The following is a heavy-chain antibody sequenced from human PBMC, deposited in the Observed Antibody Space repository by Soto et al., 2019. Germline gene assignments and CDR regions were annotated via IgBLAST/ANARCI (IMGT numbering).Heavy chain of an antibody. CDR2: IWYDGSNK. CDR3: ARATRYSYGHRELVRPFDY. D-gene: IGHD5-18*01. CDR1: GFTFSSYG. V-gene: IGHV3-33*01. J-gene: IGHJ4*02. Sequence: XGSLSLSSAASGFTFSSYGMHGVGQAPGKGLEWVAVIWYDGSNKYYADSVKGRFTISRDNSKNTLYLQMNSLRAEDTAVYYCARATRYSYGHRELVRPFDYWGQGTLVAVSS.